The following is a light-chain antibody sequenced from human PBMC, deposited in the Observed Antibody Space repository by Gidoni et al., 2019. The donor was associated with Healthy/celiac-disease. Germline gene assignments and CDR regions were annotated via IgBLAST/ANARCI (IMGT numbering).Light chain of an antibody. V-gene: IGKV3-20*01. J-gene: IGKJ2*01. CDR1: QSVRSSY. Sequence: ESVLTQSPGTLSLYPGERATLSCRANQSVRSSYLAWYQQTPGQAPRLLIYGSSSRATCIPHRFSGSGSGTDFTLTISILEPEDFAVYYCQQYGSSPGTFGQGTKLEIK. CDR2: GSS. CDR3: QQYGSSPGT.